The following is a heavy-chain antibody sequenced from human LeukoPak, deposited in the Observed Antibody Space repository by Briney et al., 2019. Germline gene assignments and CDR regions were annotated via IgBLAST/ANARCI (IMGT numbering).Heavy chain of an antibody. CDR1: GYTFTGYY. Sequence: ASVKVSCKASGYTFTGYYMHWVRQAPGQGLEWMGWINPNSGGTNYAQKFQGRVTMTRDTSISTAYMELSRLRSDDTAVYYCARIFSGSWSAFDYWGQGTLVTVSS. D-gene: IGHD6-13*01. V-gene: IGHV1-2*02. J-gene: IGHJ4*02. CDR2: INPNSGGT. CDR3: ARIFSGSWSAFDY.